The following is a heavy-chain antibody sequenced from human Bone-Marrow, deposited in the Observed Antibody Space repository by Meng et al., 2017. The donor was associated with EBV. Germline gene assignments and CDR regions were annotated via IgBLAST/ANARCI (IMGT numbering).Heavy chain of an antibody. D-gene: IGHD1-26*01. CDR2: IGAYKGNT. CDR1: GHSFTNYG. J-gene: IGHJ4*02. V-gene: IGHV1-18*01. Sequence: QVQRVQSGGEVKKPGASVTVPCNASGHSFTNYGGSWVRQAPGQGLEWLGDIGAYKGNTNTAQHFQDRVIMTTDTSKDTANMVFRRLGYDNAAEYYWATAPPSDIGSYFSLGYWGQGTLVTASS. CDR3: ATAPPSDIGSYFSLGY.